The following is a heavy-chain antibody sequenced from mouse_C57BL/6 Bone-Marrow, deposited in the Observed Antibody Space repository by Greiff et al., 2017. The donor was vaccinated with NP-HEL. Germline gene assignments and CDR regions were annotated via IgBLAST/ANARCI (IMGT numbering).Heavy chain of an antibody. Sequence: LQESGPELVKPGASVKISCKASGYTFTDYYINWVKQRPGQGLEWIGWIFPGSGSTYYNEKFKGKATLTVDKSSSTAYMLLSSLTSEDSAVYFCARSGVYGNYPFAYWGQGTLVTVSA. D-gene: IGHD2-1*01. CDR2: IFPGSGST. CDR1: GYTFTDYY. V-gene: IGHV1-75*01. CDR3: ARSGVYGNYPFAY. J-gene: IGHJ3*01.